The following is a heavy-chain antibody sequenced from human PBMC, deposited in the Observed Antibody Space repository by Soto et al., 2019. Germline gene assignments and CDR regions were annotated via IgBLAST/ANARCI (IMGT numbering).Heavy chain of an antibody. CDR2: IYYSGST. D-gene: IGHD3-10*01. J-gene: IGHJ6*03. CDR1: GGSISSYY. CDR3: ARRTNGSGSYYYYYYMDV. V-gene: IGHV4-59*08. Sequence: ASETLSLTCTVSGGSISSYYWSWIRPPPGKGLEWIGYIYYSGSTNYNPSLKSRVTISVDTSKNQFSLKLSSVTAADTAVYYCARRTNGSGSYYYYYYMDVWGKGTTVTVSS.